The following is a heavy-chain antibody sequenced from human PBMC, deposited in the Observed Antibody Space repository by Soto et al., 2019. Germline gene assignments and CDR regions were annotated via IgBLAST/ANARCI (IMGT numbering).Heavy chain of an antibody. Sequence: GGSLRLSCAASGFTFSSYAMSWVRQAPGKGLEWVSAISGSGGSTYYADSVKGRFTISRDNSKNTLYLQMNSLRAEDTAVYYCAKQPSRTSYGLQREKYYFDYWGQGTLVTVSS. CDR1: GFTFSSYA. CDR2: ISGSGGST. D-gene: IGHD5-18*01. J-gene: IGHJ4*02. V-gene: IGHV3-23*01. CDR3: AKQPSRTSYGLQREKYYFDY.